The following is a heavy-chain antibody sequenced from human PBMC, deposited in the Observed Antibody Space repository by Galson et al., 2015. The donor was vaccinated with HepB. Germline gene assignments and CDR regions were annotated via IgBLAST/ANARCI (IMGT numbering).Heavy chain of an antibody. CDR1: GFTFTRYW. CDR2: IKQDGKDK. J-gene: IGHJ3*01. Sequence: SLRLSCAASGFTFTRYWMSWVRQAPGKGLEWVANIKQDGKDKYYVGSVKGRFTISRDNAKNSLYLQMNSLRAEDTAIYYCARDEWRGGGNCYDAFDLWGQGTMVTVSS. V-gene: IGHV3-7*01. CDR3: ARDEWRGGGNCYDAFDL. D-gene: IGHD2-21*01.